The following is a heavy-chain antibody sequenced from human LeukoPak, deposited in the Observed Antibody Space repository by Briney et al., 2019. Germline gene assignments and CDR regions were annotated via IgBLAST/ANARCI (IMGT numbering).Heavy chain of an antibody. D-gene: IGHD4-23*01. CDR3: ARASGGNLPFDY. Sequence: PSETLSLTCTVSGGSISSYYWSWIRQPPGKGPEWIGYMYDSGSTNYNPSLKSRVTISVDTSKNQFSLNLSSVTAADTAVYYCARASGGNLPFDYWGQGTLVTVSS. J-gene: IGHJ4*02. V-gene: IGHV4-59*01. CDR1: GGSISSYY. CDR2: MYDSGST.